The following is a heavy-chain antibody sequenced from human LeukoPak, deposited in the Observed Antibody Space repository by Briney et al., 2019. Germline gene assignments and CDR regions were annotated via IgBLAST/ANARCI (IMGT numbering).Heavy chain of an antibody. D-gene: IGHD4-11*01. CDR3: AKAKSYYSNYDC. Sequence: GGSLRLSCAASGFAFSTYVMNWVRQAPGKGLEWVSTIGGTGDNIYYADSVTGRFTISRDNSKNTLYLQVNSLRAEDTAVYYCAKAKSYYSNYDCWGQGTLVTVSS. CDR2: IGGTGDNI. J-gene: IGHJ4*02. V-gene: IGHV3-23*01. CDR1: GFAFSTYV.